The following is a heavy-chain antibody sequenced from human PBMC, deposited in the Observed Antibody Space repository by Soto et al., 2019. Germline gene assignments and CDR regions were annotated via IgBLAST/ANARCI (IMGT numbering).Heavy chain of an antibody. V-gene: IGHV4-31*03. CDR3: AREQTVTTFFDY. Sequence: QVQLQESGPGLVKPSQTLSLTCTVSGGSISSGGYYWSWIRQHPGKGLEWIGYIYYSGSTYYDPSLKSRVTISVDTSKNQFSLKLSSVTAADTAVYYCAREQTVTTFFDYWGQGTLVTVSS. CDR2: IYYSGST. D-gene: IGHD4-17*01. CDR1: GGSISSGGYY. J-gene: IGHJ4*02.